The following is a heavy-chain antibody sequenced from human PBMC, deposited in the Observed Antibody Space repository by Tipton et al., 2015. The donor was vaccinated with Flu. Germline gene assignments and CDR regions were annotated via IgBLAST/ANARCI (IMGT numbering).Heavy chain of an antibody. V-gene: IGHV4-4*08. CDR2: MYHSGST. CDR3: ARGDYGDYDHEADGFDI. CDR1: YGSMTGHY. Sequence: TLSLTCTASYGSMTGHYWSWIRQPPGKGLEWIWYMYHSGSTNYKASLKSRVTISIDRSRNQFSLRLSSVTAADTAMYYCARGDYGDYDHEADGFDIWGQGTLVTVSA. J-gene: IGHJ3*02. D-gene: IGHD4-17*01.